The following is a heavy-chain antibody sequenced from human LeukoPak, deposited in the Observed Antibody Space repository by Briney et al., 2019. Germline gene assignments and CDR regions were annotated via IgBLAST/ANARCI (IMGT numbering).Heavy chain of an antibody. V-gene: IGHV4-39*01. D-gene: IGHD6-6*01. Sequence: SETLSLTCTVSGGPISSSSYYWGWIRQPPGKGLEWIGSIYYSGSTYYNPSLKGRVTISVDTSKNQFSLKLTSVTAADTAVYYSARRRSGSSSSYGYWGQGTLVTVSS. J-gene: IGHJ4*02. CDR1: GGPISSSSYY. CDR2: IYYSGST. CDR3: ARRRSGSSSSYGY.